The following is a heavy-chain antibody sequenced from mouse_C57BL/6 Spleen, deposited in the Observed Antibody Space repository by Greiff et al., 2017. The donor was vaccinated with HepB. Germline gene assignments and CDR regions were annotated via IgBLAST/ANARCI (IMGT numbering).Heavy chain of an antibody. J-gene: IGHJ2*01. CDR2: IDPENGAT. CDR1: GFNIKDDY. Sequence: VQLKQSGAELVRPGASVKLSCTASGFNIKDDYMHWVKQRPEQGLEWIGWIDPENGATEYASKFQGKATITADTSSNTAYLQLSSLTSEDTAVYYCTTGAYYGSRYFDYWGQGTTLTVSS. CDR3: TTGAYYGSRYFDY. D-gene: IGHD1-1*01. V-gene: IGHV14-4*01.